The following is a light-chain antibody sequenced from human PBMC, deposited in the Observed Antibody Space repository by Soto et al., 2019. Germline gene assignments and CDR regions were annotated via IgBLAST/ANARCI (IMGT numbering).Light chain of an antibody. CDR2: GAS. CDR1: QTVGRNY. J-gene: IGKJ4*01. V-gene: IGKV3-20*01. Sequence: EIVLTQSPGSLPLSPGARATLSCRASQTVGRNYLAWYQQKPGQTPRLLIHGASNRATGIPDRISGSGSGSDFTLSISRLEPEYFVVYYCQQYASSPLTFGGGTKVEIK. CDR3: QQYASSPLT.